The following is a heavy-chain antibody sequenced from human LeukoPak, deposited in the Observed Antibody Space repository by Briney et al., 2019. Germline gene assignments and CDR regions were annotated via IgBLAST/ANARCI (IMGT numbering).Heavy chain of an antibody. CDR2: IYYSGST. J-gene: IGHJ4*02. D-gene: IGHD3-9*01. CDR1: GGSISSGDYY. Sequence: SETLSLTCTVSGGSISSGDYYWSWIRQPPGKGLEWIGYIYYSGSTYYNPSLKSRVSISVDTSKNQFSLKLSSVTAADTAVYYCARGGDILTGYYTYWGQGTLVTVSS. V-gene: IGHV4-30-4*01. CDR3: ARGGDILTGYYTY.